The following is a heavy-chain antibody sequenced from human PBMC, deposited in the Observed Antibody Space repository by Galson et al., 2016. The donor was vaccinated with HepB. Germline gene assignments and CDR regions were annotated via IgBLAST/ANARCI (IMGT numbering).Heavy chain of an antibody. CDR3: ASDTLVVSRGVIFYMDV. D-gene: IGHD3-10*01. Sequence: SLRLSCAASGFPFSSYSMNWVRQAPGEGLEWVSSISGSYYTNYADSVKGRFTISRDNAKNSVYLQINSLRAEDTAVYYCASDTLVVSRGVIFYMDVWGKGTTVTVAS. CDR1: GFPFSSYS. V-gene: IGHV3-21*01. J-gene: IGHJ6*03. CDR2: ISGSYYT.